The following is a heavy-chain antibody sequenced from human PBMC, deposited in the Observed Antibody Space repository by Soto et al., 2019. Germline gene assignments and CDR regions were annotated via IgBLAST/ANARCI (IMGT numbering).Heavy chain of an antibody. CDR1: GFTFSNAW. D-gene: IGHD3-16*01. Sequence: GGSLRLSCAASGFTFSNAWMNWVRQAPGKGLEWVGRIKSKTDGGTTDYAAPVKGRFTISRDDSKNTLYLQMNSLKTEDTAVYYCTTVRATGPGWSNGDYYYYGMDVWGQGTTVTVSS. J-gene: IGHJ6*02. CDR3: TTVRATGPGWSNGDYYYYGMDV. CDR2: IKSKTDGGTT. V-gene: IGHV3-15*07.